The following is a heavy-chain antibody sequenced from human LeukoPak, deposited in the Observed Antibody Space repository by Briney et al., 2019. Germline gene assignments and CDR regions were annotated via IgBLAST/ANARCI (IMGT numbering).Heavy chain of an antibody. V-gene: IGHV1-69*01. D-gene: IGHD7-27*01. J-gene: IGHJ4*02. CDR2: IIPIFGTA. Sequence: SVKVSCKASGGTFSSYAISWVRQAPGQGLEWMGGIIPIFGTANYAQKFQGRVTITADESTSTAYMELSSLRSDDTAVYYCARGPPNWGYDYWGPGTLVTVSS. CDR3: ARGPPNWGYDY. CDR1: GGTFSSYA.